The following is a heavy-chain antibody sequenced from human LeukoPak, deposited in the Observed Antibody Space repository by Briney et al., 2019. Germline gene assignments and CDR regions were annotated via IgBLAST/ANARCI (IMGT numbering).Heavy chain of an antibody. V-gene: IGHV3-33*01. D-gene: IGHD3-22*01. CDR1: GFTFSSYG. J-gene: IGHJ4*01. Sequence: GGSLRLSCAASGFTFSSYGIHWVRQAPGKGLEWVALIWYDGSNKYYADSVKGRFTISRDNAKNTLYLQMNSLGAGDTAVYYCARGSNRSGYYYSFDYWGHGTLVTVSS. CDR2: IWYDGSNK. CDR3: ARGSNRSGYYYSFDY.